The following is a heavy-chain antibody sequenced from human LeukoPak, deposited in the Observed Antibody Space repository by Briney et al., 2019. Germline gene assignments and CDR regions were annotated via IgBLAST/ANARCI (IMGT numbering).Heavy chain of an antibody. CDR2: ISGSGGST. J-gene: IGHJ6*02. D-gene: IGHD3-3*01. V-gene: IGHV3-23*01. CDR3: AKVVYYDFWSGYYYGMDV. CDR1: GFTFSSYW. Sequence: GGSLRHSCAASGFTFSSYWMSWVRQAPGKGLEWVSAISGSGGSTYYADSVKGRFTISRDNSKNTLYLQMNSLRAEDTAVYYCAKVVYYDFWSGYYYGMDVWGQGTTVTVSS.